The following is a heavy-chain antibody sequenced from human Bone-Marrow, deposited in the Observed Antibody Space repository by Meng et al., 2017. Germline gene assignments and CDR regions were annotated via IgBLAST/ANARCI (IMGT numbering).Heavy chain of an antibody. CDR1: GYTFTGYY. J-gene: IGHJ3*02. D-gene: IGHD5-18*01. CDR2: INPNSGGT. Sequence: ASVKVSCKASGYTFTGYYMHWVRQAPGQGLEWMGRINPNSGGTNYAQKFQGRVTMTRDTSISTAYMELSRLRSDDTAVYYCARENGYSYGNHDAFDIWGQGNAGHRLL. V-gene: IGHV1-2*06. CDR3: ARENGYSYGNHDAFDI.